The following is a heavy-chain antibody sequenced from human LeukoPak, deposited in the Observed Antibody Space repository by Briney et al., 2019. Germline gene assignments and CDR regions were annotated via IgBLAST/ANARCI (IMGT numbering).Heavy chain of an antibody. J-gene: IGHJ4*02. CDR3: ARDSEAGYYFDY. D-gene: IGHD6-19*01. CDR1: GFTVSSNY. V-gene: IGHV3-53*01. Sequence: GGSLRLSCAASGFTVSSNYMSWVRQAPGKGLEWVSVIYSGGSTYYADSVRGRFTISRDNSKNALYLQMNSLRAEDTAVYYCARDSEAGYYFDYWGQGTLVTVSS. CDR2: IYSGGST.